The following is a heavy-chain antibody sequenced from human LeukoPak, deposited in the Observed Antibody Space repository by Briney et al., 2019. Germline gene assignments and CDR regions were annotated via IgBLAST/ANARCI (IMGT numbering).Heavy chain of an antibody. J-gene: IGHJ6*02. CDR2: NSGGST. CDR1: GFTVSSNY. D-gene: IGHD3-9*01. Sequence: GGSLRLSCAASGFTVSSNYMSWVRQAPGKGLEWVSVNSGGSTYYADSVKGRFTISRDNSKNTLYLQMNSLRAEDTAVYYCARDLYDILTRDYYYGMDVWGQGTTVAVSS. V-gene: IGHV3-53*01. CDR3: ARDLYDILTRDYYYGMDV.